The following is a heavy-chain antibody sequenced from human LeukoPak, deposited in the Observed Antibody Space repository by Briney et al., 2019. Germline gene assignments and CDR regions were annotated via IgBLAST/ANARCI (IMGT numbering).Heavy chain of an antibody. D-gene: IGHD3-9*01. CDR2: INPNSGGT. CDR1: GYTFTGYY. V-gene: IGHV1-2*02. Sequence: ASVKVSCKASGYTFTGYYMHWVRQAPGQGLEWMGWINPNSGGTNYAQKFQGRVTMTRDTSISTAYMELSRLRSDDTAVYYCARYGPYYDILTGYYGVEDYWGQGTLVTVSS. CDR3: ARYGPYYDILTGYYGVEDY. J-gene: IGHJ4*02.